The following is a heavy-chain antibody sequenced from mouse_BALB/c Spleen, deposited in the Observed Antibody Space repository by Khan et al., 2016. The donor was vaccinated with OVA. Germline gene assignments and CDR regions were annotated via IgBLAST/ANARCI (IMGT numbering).Heavy chain of an antibody. CDR1: GSTFPDYY. V-gene: IGHV1-77*01. CDR3: ARRNYFGYTFAY. Sequence: QVQLKQSGAELARPGASVKLSCKASGSTFPDYYINWVKQRTGQGLEWIGEISPGSGDTYYNEKFKGKATLTADKSSSTVYMQLSSLTAEASAVYFCARRNYFGYTFAYWGQGTLVTVSA. J-gene: IGHJ3*01. CDR2: ISPGSGDT. D-gene: IGHD1-2*01.